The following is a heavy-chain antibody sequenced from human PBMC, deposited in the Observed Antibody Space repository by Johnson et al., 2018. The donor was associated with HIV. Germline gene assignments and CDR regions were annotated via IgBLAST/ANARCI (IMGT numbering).Heavy chain of an antibody. V-gene: IGHV3-11*04. D-gene: IGHD3-9*01. CDR3: ANLGRYFDWFPTTNDAFDI. CDR2: ISNSGETV. J-gene: IGHJ3*02. Sequence: QVQVVESGGGLVKPGGSLRLSCAASGFTFSDYYMSWIRQAPGKGLEWVSYISNSGETVFYADSVKGRFTVSRDNTKNSLFLQIDTLRAEDTAVYYCANLGRYFDWFPTTNDAFDIWGQGTTVTVSS. CDR1: GFTFSDYY.